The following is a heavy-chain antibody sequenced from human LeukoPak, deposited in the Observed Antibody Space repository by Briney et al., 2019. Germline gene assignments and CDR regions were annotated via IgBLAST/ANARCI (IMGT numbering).Heavy chain of an antibody. V-gene: IGHV3-23*01. J-gene: IGHJ4*02. Sequence: WGSLRLSCAASGFTFSTYAMSWVRQAPGKGLEWVSAISGSGGSTYYADSVKGRFTISRDNSKNTLYLQMNSLRAEDTAIYYCAKSAYSDSGGYYREYCFDYWGQGTLVTVSS. CDR3: AKSAYSDSGGYYREYCFDY. D-gene: IGHD3-22*01. CDR2: ISGSGGST. CDR1: GFTFSTYA.